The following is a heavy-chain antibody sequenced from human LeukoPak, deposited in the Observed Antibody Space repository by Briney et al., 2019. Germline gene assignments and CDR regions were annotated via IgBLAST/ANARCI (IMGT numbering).Heavy chain of an antibody. CDR3: ARDPQYYDFWSGYYNYYMDV. CDR2: ISPSGGST. V-gene: IGHV1-46*03. Sequence: ASVKVSCKASGYTFTSYYMHWVRQAPGQGLEWMGIISPSGGSTSYAQKFQGRVTMTRDTSTSTVYMELSSLRSEDTAVYYCARDPQYYDFWSGYYNYYMDVWGKGTTVTVSS. CDR1: GYTFTSYY. D-gene: IGHD3-3*01. J-gene: IGHJ6*03.